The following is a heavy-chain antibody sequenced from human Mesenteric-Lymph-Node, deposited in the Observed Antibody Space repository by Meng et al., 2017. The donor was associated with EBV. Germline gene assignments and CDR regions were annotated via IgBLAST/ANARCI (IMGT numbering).Heavy chain of an antibody. CDR3: ARSGSSGWIDY. CDR1: GQGHWKRAA. CDR2: TYYRSKWYN. V-gene: IGHV6-1*01. Sequence: QSQLQQPRSRLARPPPYPLLPWGILGGQGHWKRAAWNRSRQSPSRGLEWLGRTYYRSKWYNGYAVSVKSRITINPDTSKNQFSLQLNSVTPEDTAMYYCARSGSSGWIDYWGQGTLVTVSS. J-gene: IGHJ4*02. D-gene: IGHD6-19*01.